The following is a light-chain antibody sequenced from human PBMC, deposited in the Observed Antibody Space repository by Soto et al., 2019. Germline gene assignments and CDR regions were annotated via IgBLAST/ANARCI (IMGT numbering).Light chain of an antibody. CDR3: QQSYGTPIT. CDR1: QSISRY. V-gene: IGKV1-39*01. CDR2: VAS. J-gene: IGKJ5*01. Sequence: DIQMTQSPSTLSASVGDRVTITCRASQSISRYLNWYQQKPGKAPNLLIYVASSLQSEVPSRFSGSGSVTDSTLTITSLQPEDFATYYCQQSYGTPITFGQGARLEIK.